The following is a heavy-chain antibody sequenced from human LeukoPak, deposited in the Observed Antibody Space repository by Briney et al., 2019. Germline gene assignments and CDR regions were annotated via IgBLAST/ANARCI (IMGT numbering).Heavy chain of an antibody. CDR2: ISAYNGNT. CDR3: ARDERVGATRLVDY. CDR1: GYTFTSYG. D-gene: IGHD1-26*01. J-gene: IGHJ4*02. V-gene: IGHV1-18*01. Sequence: ASVKVSCKASGYTFTSYGISWVRQAPGQGLEWMGWISAYNGNTNYAQKFQGRVTITRDTSASTAYMELSSLRSEDTAVYYCARDERVGATRLVDYWGQGTLVTVSS.